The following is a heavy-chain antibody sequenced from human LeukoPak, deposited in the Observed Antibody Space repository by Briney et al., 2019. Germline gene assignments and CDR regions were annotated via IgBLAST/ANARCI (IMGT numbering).Heavy chain of an antibody. CDR3: ATPLLSYDSSGYYYYYGMDV. V-gene: IGHV3-30*02. D-gene: IGHD3-22*01. J-gene: IGHJ6*02. CDR1: GFTFSSYG. CDR2: IWYDGSNK. Sequence: GGSLRLSCAASGFTFSSYGMHWVRQAPGKGLEWMAVIWYDGSNKYYADSVKGRFTISRDNSKNTLYLQMNSLRAEDTAVYYCATPLLSYDSSGYYYYYGMDVWGQGTTVTVSS.